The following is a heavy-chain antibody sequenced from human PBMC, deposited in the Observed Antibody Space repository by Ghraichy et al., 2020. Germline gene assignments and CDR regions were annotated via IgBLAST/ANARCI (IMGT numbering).Heavy chain of an antibody. Sequence: SETLSLTCTVSGGSISSSAYYWGWIRQPPGKGLEWIGSVYYSVNTYYNPSLKSRVTISVDTSKNQFSLNVNSVTAADTAVYYCAGHQPASTWRPFDIWGQGTMVTVSS. D-gene: IGHD6-13*01. J-gene: IGHJ3*02. V-gene: IGHV4-39*01. CDR2: VYYSVNT. CDR3: AGHQPASTWRPFDI. CDR1: GGSISSSAYY.